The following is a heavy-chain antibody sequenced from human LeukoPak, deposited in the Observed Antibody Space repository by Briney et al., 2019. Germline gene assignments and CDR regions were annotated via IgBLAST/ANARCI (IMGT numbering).Heavy chain of an antibody. D-gene: IGHD6-19*01. Sequence: GRSLRLSCAASGFTFSSYGMHWVRQAPGKGLEWVAVISYDGSNKYYADSVKGRFTISRDNSKNTLYLQMNSLRAEDTAVYYCANAYSSGWYGGADAFDIWGQGTMVTVSS. CDR2: ISYDGSNK. J-gene: IGHJ3*02. CDR3: ANAYSSGWYGGADAFDI. V-gene: IGHV3-30*18. CDR1: GFTFSSYG.